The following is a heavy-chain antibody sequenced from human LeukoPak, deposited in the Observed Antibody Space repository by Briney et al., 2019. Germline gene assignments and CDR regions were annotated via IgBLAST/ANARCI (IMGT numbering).Heavy chain of an antibody. J-gene: IGHJ5*02. CDR2: VSYSGTT. Sequence: LRLSCAASGFTFSSYGMHWVRQTPGKGLEWIGCVSYSGTTYYNPSLKSRVTMSVDASRNQFSLKLSSVTAADTAVYCARESVLRFLEWLFAPFDPWGQGTLVTVSS. CDR1: GFTFSSYG. CDR3: ARESVLRFLEWLFAPFDP. V-gene: IGHV4-59*12. D-gene: IGHD3-3*01.